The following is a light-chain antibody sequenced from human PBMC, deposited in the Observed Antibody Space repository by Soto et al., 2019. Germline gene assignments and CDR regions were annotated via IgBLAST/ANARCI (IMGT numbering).Light chain of an antibody. CDR1: SSDVGGYNY. CDR3: TSYTSSSPLYV. V-gene: IGLV2-14*03. CDR2: DVS. Sequence: QSALPQPASVYGSPGQSITISCTGTSSDVGGYNYVSWYQHHPGKAPKVMIYDVSNRPSGVSNRFSGSKSGNTASLTISGLQAEDEADYYCTSYTSSSPLYVFGTGTKVTVL. J-gene: IGLJ1*01.